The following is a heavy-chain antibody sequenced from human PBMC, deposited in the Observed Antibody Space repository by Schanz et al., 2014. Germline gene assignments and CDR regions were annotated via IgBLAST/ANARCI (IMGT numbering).Heavy chain of an antibody. Sequence: EVQLLESGGGLAQPGGSLRLACAASGFNFNTYAMSWVRQAPGKGLEWVSLIDYAGSTNYADSVKGRMTVSRDTSKNALFLQMNNLRAEDTAVYYCASPPISVAGRLADYWGQGILVAVSS. V-gene: IGHV3-66*01. CDR2: IDYAGST. CDR1: GFNFNTYA. J-gene: IGHJ4*02. D-gene: IGHD6-19*01. CDR3: ASPPISVAGRLADY.